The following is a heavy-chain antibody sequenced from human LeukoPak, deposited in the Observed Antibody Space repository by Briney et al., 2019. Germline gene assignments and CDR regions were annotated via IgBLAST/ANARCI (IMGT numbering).Heavy chain of an antibody. Sequence: PGGSLRLSCAASGFTFSSYAMHWVRQAPGKGLEWVGVISYDGSNKYYADSVKGRFTISRDNSNNTLYLQMNSLRAEHTAVYYCARPGDVVVVAATDEWFDLWGQGTLVTVSS. D-gene: IGHD2-15*01. CDR2: ISYDGSNK. V-gene: IGHV3-30*04. J-gene: IGHJ5*02. CDR1: GFTFSSYA. CDR3: ARPGDVVVVAATDEWFDL.